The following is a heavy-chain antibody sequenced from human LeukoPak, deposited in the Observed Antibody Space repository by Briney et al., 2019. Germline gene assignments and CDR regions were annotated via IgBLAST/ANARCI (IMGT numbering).Heavy chain of an antibody. CDR2: VNPRSGDT. CDR1: GYDFTFFY. V-gene: IGHV1-2*02. CDR3: ARDGKSNWY. D-gene: IGHD1-1*01. Sequence: GASVTVSCETSGYDFTFFYMHWVRQAPGQGLEWMGYVNPRSGDTNYAQKFQGRVRMTTDTSIGTASMELSWLRSDDTAVYYCARDGKSNWYWGQGTLVTVSS. J-gene: IGHJ4*02.